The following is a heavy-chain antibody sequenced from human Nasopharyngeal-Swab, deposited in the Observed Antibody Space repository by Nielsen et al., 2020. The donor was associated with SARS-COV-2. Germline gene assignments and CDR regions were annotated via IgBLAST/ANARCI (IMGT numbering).Heavy chain of an antibody. V-gene: IGHV3-33*01. J-gene: IGHJ4*02. CDR3: ARDLDGPYYYDSSGFPDY. CDR2: IWYDGSNK. CDR1: GFTFSSYG. Sequence: GGSLRLSCAASGFTFSSYGMHWVRQAPGKGLEWVAVIWYDGSNKYYADSVKGRFTISRDNSKNTLYLQMSSLRAEDTAVYYCARDLDGPYYYDSSGFPDYWGQGTLVTVSS. D-gene: IGHD3-22*01.